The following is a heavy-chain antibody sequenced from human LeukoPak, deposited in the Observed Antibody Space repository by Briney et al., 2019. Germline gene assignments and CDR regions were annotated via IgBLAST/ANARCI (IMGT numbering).Heavy chain of an antibody. CDR1: GFTFSSYV. V-gene: IGHV3-23*01. Sequence: GGSLRLSCAASGFTFSSYVMSWVRQAQGKGLEWVSGITSDGNAYYADSVKGRFTISRDNSKNTLYLQMNSLRAEDTALYYCAKVPVWQQLVDYWGQGTLVTVSS. J-gene: IGHJ4*02. CDR2: ITSDGNA. CDR3: AKVPVWQQLVDY. D-gene: IGHD6-13*01.